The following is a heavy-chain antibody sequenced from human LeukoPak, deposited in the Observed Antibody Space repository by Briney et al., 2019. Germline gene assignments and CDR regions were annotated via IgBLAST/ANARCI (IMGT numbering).Heavy chain of an antibody. CDR2: IRSKAYGGTT. Sequence: PGGSLRLSCTASGFTFGDYAMSWFRQAPGKGLEWVGFIRSKAYGGTTEYAASVKGRFTISRDDSKSIAYLQMNSLKTEDTAVYYCTRDRSAVAGSVDLDYWGQGTLVTVSS. J-gene: IGHJ4*02. D-gene: IGHD6-19*01. CDR3: TRDRSAVAGSVDLDY. V-gene: IGHV3-49*03. CDR1: GFTFGDYA.